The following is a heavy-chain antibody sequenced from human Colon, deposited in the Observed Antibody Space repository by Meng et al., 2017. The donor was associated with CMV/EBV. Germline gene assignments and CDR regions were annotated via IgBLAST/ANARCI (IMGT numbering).Heavy chain of an antibody. V-gene: IGHV3-21*01. CDR3: ARDRQQLLSDYYYYPMDV. J-gene: IGHJ6*02. CDR2: ISSGGTYI. D-gene: IGHD6-13*01. Sequence: GGSLRLSCAGSGFTFSSYTMSWVRQAPGKGLEWVSSISSGGTYIYYADPLKGRFTVSRDNAKNSLYLQLDSLRADDTAVYYCARDRQQLLSDYYYYPMDVWGQGTTVTVSS. CDR1: GFTFSSYT.